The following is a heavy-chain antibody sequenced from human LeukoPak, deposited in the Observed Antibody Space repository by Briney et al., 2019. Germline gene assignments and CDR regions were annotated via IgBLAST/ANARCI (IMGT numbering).Heavy chain of an antibody. Sequence: GGSLRLSCAASGFTFSSYWMSWVRQAPGKGLEWVANIKQDGSEKYYVDSVKGRFTISRDNAKNSLYLQMNSLRAEDTAVYYCASEVVYYEGGGDFDYWGQGTLVTVS. D-gene: IGHD3-22*01. CDR3: ASEVVYYEGGGDFDY. J-gene: IGHJ4*02. CDR2: IKQDGSEK. V-gene: IGHV3-7*01. CDR1: GFTFSSYW.